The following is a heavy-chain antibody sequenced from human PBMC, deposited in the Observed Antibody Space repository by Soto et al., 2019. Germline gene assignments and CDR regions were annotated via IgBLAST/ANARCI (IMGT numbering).Heavy chain of an antibody. CDR3: VMVDNYVTPTPQDV. Sequence: ASVKVSCKASGYIFVNYGIAWVRQAPGQGLEWMGWISPYTGNTHSATKVQGRLTMTTDTSTSTAYMNLGSLTSDDTAVYYCVMVDNYVTPTPQDVWGQGTTVTVSS. CDR2: ISPYTGNT. J-gene: IGHJ6*02. V-gene: IGHV1-18*01. CDR1: GYIFVNYG. D-gene: IGHD3-16*01.